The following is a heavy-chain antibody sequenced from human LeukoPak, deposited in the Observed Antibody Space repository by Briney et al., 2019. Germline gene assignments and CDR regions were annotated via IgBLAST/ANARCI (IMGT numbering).Heavy chain of an antibody. CDR1: GFTFSSYS. D-gene: IGHD6-13*01. V-gene: IGHV3-21*01. J-gene: IGHJ4*02. Sequence: GGSLRLSCAASGFTFSSYSMTWVRQAPGKGLEWVSSISSSSSYIYYADSVKGRFTICRDNAKNSLYLQMNSLRAEDTAVYYCARERGIAPTFDYWGQGTLVTVSS. CDR3: ARERGIAPTFDY. CDR2: ISSSSSYI.